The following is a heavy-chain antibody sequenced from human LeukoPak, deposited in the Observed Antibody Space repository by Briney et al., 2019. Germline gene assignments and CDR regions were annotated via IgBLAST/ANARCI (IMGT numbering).Heavy chain of an antibody. J-gene: IGHJ4*02. CDR2: ISYDGSNK. CDR3: ARDYGYDSSGFL. Sequence: PGGSLRLSCAASGFTFSSYAMHWDRQAPGKGLEWVAVISYDGSNKYYADSVKGRFTISRDNSKNTLYLQMNSLRAEDTAVYYCARDYGYDSSGFLWGQGTLVTVSS. D-gene: IGHD3-22*01. CDR1: GFTFSSYA. V-gene: IGHV3-30-3*01.